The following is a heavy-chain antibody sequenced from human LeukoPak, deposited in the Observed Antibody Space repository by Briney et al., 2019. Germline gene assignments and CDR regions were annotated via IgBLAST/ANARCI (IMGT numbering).Heavy chain of an antibody. CDR1: GFTFTSYA. J-gene: IGHJ6*02. Sequence: RAGGSLRLSCAVSGFTFTSYAMSWVRQAPGKGLEWVSAISGSGGSTCYADSVKGRFTIARDNSKNTLYLQMNSLRGEDTAVYYCAKERASSSRKGMDVWGQGTTVTVSS. V-gene: IGHV3-23*01. CDR2: ISGSGGST. D-gene: IGHD6-13*01. CDR3: AKERASSSRKGMDV.